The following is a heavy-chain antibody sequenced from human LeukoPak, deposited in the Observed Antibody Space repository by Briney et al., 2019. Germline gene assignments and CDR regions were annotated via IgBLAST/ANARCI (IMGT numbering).Heavy chain of an antibody. CDR2: IHSGDST. CDR3: ARASGGYYDSSGSFDY. D-gene: IGHD3-22*01. J-gene: IGHJ4*02. Sequence: PGGSLILSCVAFGCTVGSNHMIWVGQAAGTGLEWVSGIHSGDSTYYADSVKGRITISRDNSKNMLYLQMNSLRAEDTAVYHCARASGGYYDSSGSFDYWGQGTLVTVSS. V-gene: IGHV3-53*01. CDR1: GCTVGSNH.